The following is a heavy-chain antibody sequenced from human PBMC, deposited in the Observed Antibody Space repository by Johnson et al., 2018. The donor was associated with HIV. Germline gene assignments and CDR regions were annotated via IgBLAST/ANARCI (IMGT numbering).Heavy chain of an antibody. D-gene: IGHD2-21*02. V-gene: IGHV3-74*01. CDR3: VRDDYAFHI. CDR2: IKTDGSST. Sequence: VQLVESGGGLVKPGGSLRLSCAASGFTFSNAWMNWVRQAPGKGLEWVSRIKTDGSSTSYADSVKGRFTISRDNAKNTLYLEMKSLRVDDTAVYYCVRDDYAFHIWGQGTMVTGSS. CDR1: GFTFSNAW. J-gene: IGHJ3*02.